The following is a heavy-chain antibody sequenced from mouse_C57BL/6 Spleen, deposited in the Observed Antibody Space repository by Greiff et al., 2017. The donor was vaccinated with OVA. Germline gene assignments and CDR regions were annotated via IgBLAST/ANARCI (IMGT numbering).Heavy chain of an antibody. CDR3: TRKLLLREGDYFDY. D-gene: IGHD1-1*01. J-gene: IGHJ2*01. CDR2: IYPGNSDT. CDR1: GYTFTSYW. V-gene: IGHV1-5*01. Sequence: VQLQQSGTVLARPGASVKMSCKTSGYTFTSYWMHWVKQRPGQGLEWIGAIYPGNSDTSYNQKFKGKAKLTAVTSASTAYMELSSLTNEDSAVYYCTRKLLLREGDYFDYWGQGTTLTVSS.